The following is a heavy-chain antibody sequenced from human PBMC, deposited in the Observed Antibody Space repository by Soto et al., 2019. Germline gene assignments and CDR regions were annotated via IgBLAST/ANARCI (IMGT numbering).Heavy chain of an antibody. D-gene: IGHD6-13*01. V-gene: IGHV3-21*01. J-gene: IGHJ3*02. CDR1: GFTFSSYS. CDR3: ARYLSIAAAGDAFDI. CDR2: ISSSSSYI. Sequence: GGSLRLSCAASGFTFSSYSMNWVRQAPGKGLEWVSSISSSSSYIYYADSVKGRFTISRDNAKNSLYLQMNSLRAEDTAVYYCARYLSIAAAGDAFDIWGQGTMVTVSS.